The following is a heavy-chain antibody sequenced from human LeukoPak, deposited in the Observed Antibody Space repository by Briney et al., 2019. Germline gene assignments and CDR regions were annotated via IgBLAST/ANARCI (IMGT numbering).Heavy chain of an antibody. V-gene: IGHV3-33*08. J-gene: IGHJ4*02. CDR2: IWYDGSNK. CDR3: ARDSSSGYYYGAHY. CDR1: GFTFSSYG. Sequence: GGSLRLSCAASGFTFSSYGMHWVRQAPGKGLEWVAVIWYDGSNKYYADSVKGRFTISRDNSKNTLYLEMNSLRVDDTAVYYCARDSSSGYYYGAHYWGQGTLVTVSS. D-gene: IGHD3-22*01.